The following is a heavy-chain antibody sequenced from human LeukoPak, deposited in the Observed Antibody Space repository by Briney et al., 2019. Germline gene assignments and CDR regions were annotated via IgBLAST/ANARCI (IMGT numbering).Heavy chain of an antibody. CDR3: ARARGDSPRIYYYMDV. CDR2: IYYIGTA. V-gene: IGHV4-30-4*01. CDR1: GDSISIGDYR. D-gene: IGHD3-16*01. Sequence: NPSQTPSLTCSVSGDSISIGDYRWSWIRQSPGKGLEWIGYIYYIGTAYYNPSLRSRVALPADTSKNQFSLKLNSVTVADSAVYFCARARGDSPRIYYYMDVWGKGTTVTVSS. J-gene: IGHJ6*03.